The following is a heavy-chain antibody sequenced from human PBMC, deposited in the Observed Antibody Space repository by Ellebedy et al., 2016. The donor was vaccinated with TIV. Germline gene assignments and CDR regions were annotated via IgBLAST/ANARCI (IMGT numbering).Heavy chain of an antibody. CDR2: ISGGGGST. CDR3: ARDFRSYATSSQF. Sequence: GESLKISXAGSGFTFSNDAMSWVRQAPGKGLEWVSAISGGGGSTYYADSVKGRFTISRDNSNNTLYLQMNSLRAEDTAVYYCARDFRSYATSSQFWGQGTLVTVSS. V-gene: IGHV3-23*01. D-gene: IGHD1-26*01. J-gene: IGHJ4*02. CDR1: GFTFSNDA.